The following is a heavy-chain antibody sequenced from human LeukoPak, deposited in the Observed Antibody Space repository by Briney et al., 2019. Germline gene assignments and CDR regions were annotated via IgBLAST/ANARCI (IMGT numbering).Heavy chain of an antibody. D-gene: IGHD5-12*01. V-gene: IGHV1-2*02. Sequence: ASVKVSCKASGYTFTGYYMHWVRQAPGQGLEWMGWINPNSGGTNYAQKFQGRVTMTRDTSISTAYMELSRLRSDDTAVYYCARGYSGYEFYYYYYYGMDVRGQGTTVTVSS. CDR2: INPNSGGT. CDR3: ARGYSGYEFYYYYYYGMDV. J-gene: IGHJ6*02. CDR1: GYTFTGYY.